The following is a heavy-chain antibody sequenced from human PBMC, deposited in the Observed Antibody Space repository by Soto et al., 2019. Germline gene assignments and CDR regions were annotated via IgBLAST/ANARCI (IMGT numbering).Heavy chain of an antibody. J-gene: IGHJ6*02. CDR1: GFTFSSYA. D-gene: IGHD6-19*01. CDR2: ISGSGGST. CDR3: AKVIGRSSGWYGMDV. V-gene: IGHV3-23*01. Sequence: GGSLRLSCAASGFTFSSYAMSWVRQAPGKGLEWVSAISGSGGSTYYADSVKGRFTISRDNSKNTLYLQMNSLRAEDTAVYYCAKVIGRSSGWYGMDVWGQGTTVTVSS.